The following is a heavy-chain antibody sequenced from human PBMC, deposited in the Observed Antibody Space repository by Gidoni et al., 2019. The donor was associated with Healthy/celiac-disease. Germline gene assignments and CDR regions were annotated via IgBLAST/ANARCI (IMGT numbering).Heavy chain of an antibody. CDR3: ARDSVGYYYDSSGYYPFDY. CDR1: GFTFSSYS. Sequence: SGFTFSSYSMNWVRQAPGKGLEWVSSISSSSSYIYYADSVKGRLTISRDNAKNSLYLQMNSLRAEDTAVYYCARDSVGYYYDSSGYYPFDYWGQGTLVTVSS. V-gene: IGHV3-21*01. J-gene: IGHJ4*02. CDR2: ISSSSSYI. D-gene: IGHD3-22*01.